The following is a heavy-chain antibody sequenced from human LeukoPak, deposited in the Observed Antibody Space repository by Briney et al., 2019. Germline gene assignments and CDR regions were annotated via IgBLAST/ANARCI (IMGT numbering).Heavy chain of an antibody. Sequence: GGSLRLSCAASGFTFSTYNMNWVRQAPGKGLEWVSSISRSSDYMHYADSIKGRFTISRDNAKNSLYLQMNSLRAEDTAVYYCAELGITMIGGVWGKGTTVTISS. CDR1: GFTFSTYN. V-gene: IGHV3-21*01. CDR3: AELGITMIGGV. D-gene: IGHD3-10*02. J-gene: IGHJ6*04. CDR2: ISRSSDYM.